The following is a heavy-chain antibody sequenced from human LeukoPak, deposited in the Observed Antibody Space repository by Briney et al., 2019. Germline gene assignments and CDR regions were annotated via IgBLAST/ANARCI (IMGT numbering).Heavy chain of an antibody. CDR1: VGLISSYY. J-gene: IGHJ2*01. CDR3: ARRGSGASLEYYFDL. V-gene: IGHV4-59*08. Sequence: PSVPLSLTCTASVGLISSYYWSGLRKPPGKGLEYIGYIYCSRNTNSNPSLNSRVTISVDTSKNQFSLKLSSVTAADTAVYYCARRGSGASLEYYFDLWGRGTLVTVSS. D-gene: IGHD1-14*01. CDR2: IYCSRNT.